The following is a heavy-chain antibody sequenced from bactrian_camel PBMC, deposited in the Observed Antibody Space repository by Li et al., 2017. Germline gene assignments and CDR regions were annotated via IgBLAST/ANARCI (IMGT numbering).Heavy chain of an antibody. Sequence: HVQLVESGGDLVQPGGSLRLSCAASGFTFSSYAMIWVCQAQGKGLEWVSSIYTSANSTYYADSVKGRFTISRDNARNTLYLQMNSLKPEDTAVYYCAAGHPRYEYRVLSASDYVYWGQGTQVTVS. CDR1: GFTFSSYA. D-gene: IGHD1*01. V-gene: IGHV3-2*01. CDR3: AAGHPRYEYRVLSASDYVY. J-gene: IGHJ4*01. CDR2: IYTSANST.